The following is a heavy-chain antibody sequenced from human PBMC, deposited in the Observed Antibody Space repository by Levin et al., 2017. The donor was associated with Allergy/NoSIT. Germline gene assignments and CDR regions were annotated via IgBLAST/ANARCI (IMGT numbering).Heavy chain of an antibody. CDR3: ARGRDGYNSFAFDI. D-gene: IGHD5-24*01. V-gene: IGHV3-53*01. J-gene: IGHJ3*02. Sequence: GGSLRLSCAASGFTVSSNYMSWVRQAPGKGLEWVSVIYSGGSTYYADSVKGRFTISRDNSKNTLYLQMNSLRAEDTAVYYCARGRDGYNSFAFDIWGQGTMVTVSS. CDR1: GFTVSSNY. CDR2: IYSGGST.